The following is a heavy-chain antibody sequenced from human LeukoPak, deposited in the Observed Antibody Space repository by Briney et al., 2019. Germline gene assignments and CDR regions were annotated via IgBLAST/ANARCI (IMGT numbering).Heavy chain of an antibody. CDR3: ASHADSGFGELAFDY. D-gene: IGHD3-10*01. CDR1: GGSINYYY. J-gene: IGHJ4*02. V-gene: IGHV4-59*08. Sequence: PSETLSLTCTVSGGSINYYYWSWIRQPPGKGLEWIGYIYYSGSTNYNPSLKSRVTISVDTSKNQFSLKLTSVTAADTAVYYCASHADSGFGELAFDYWGQGTLVTVSS. CDR2: IYYSGST.